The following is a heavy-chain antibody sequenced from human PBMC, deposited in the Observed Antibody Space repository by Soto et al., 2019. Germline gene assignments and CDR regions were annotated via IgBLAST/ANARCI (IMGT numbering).Heavy chain of an antibody. V-gene: IGHV3-64*01. CDR2: ISSNGGST. Sequence: GGSLRLSCAASGFTFSSYAMHWVRQAPGKGLEYVSAISSNGGSTYYANSVKGRFTISRDNSKSTLYLQMGSLRAEDMAVYYCARALGYASWFDPWGQGTLVTVSS. D-gene: IGHD2-2*01. J-gene: IGHJ5*02. CDR3: ARALGYASWFDP. CDR1: GFTFSSYA.